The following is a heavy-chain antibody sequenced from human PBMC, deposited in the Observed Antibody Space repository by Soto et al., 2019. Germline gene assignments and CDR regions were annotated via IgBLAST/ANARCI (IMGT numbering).Heavy chain of an antibody. Sequence: EVQLVESGGVVVQPGGSLRLSCAASGFTFDDYTMHWVRQAPGKGLEWVSLISWDGGSTYYADSVKGRFTISRDNSKNSLYLQVNGLRTEDTALYYCAKDGTRGYDSSGYAYWYFDLWGRGTLVAVSS. J-gene: IGHJ2*01. CDR1: GFTFDDYT. CDR3: AKDGTRGYDSSGYAYWYFDL. D-gene: IGHD3-22*01. CDR2: ISWDGGST. V-gene: IGHV3-43*01.